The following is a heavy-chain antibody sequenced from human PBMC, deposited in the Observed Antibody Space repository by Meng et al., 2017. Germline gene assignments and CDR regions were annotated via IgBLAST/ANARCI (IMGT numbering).Heavy chain of an antibody. CDR3: ARALGYSSGWYGLDY. Sequence: TVSGGSISSHYWSWIRQPPGKGLEWIGLIYYSGSTNYNPSLKSRVTISVDTSKNQFSLKLSSVTAADAAVYYCARALGYSSGWYGLDYWGQGTLVTVSS. J-gene: IGHJ4*02. V-gene: IGHV4-59*11. CDR2: IYYSGST. CDR1: GGSISSHY. D-gene: IGHD6-19*01.